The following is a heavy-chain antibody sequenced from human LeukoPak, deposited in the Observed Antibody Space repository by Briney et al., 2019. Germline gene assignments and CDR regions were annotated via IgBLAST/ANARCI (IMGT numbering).Heavy chain of an antibody. Sequence: SVKVSCKASGGTFSSYTISWVRQAPGQGLEWMGRIILILGIANYAQKFKGRVTITADKSTSTAYMELSSLRSEDTAVYYCASRSSVIREDYWGQGTLVTVSS. CDR2: IILILGIA. D-gene: IGHD4-11*01. V-gene: IGHV1-69*02. CDR3: ASRSSVIREDY. J-gene: IGHJ4*02. CDR1: GGTFSSYT.